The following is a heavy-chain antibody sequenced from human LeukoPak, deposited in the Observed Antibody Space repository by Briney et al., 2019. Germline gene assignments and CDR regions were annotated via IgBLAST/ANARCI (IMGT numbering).Heavy chain of an antibody. Sequence: GRSLRLSCAASGFTFSSYGMHWVRQAPGKGLEWVSAISGSGGSTYYADSVKGRFTISRDNSKNTLYLQMNSLRAEDTAVYYCAKGQLVAKYYYYYYMDVWGKGTTVTVSS. D-gene: IGHD6-13*01. CDR1: GFTFSSYG. CDR2: ISGSGGST. J-gene: IGHJ6*03. V-gene: IGHV3-23*01. CDR3: AKGQLVAKYYYYYYMDV.